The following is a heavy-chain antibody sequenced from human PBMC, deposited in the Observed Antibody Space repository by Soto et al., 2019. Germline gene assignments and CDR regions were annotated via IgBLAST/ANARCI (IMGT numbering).Heavy chain of an antibody. Sequence: SVKVSFNASCYTFTSYGVSWVRQAPGQGLEWMGWISAYNGNTNNEQKLQGRVTMTTDTSTSTAYMELRSLRSDDTAVYYCARGGYCSSTSCPRARYYYYGMDVWGQGTTVTVSS. D-gene: IGHD2-2*01. J-gene: IGHJ6*02. CDR2: ISAYNGNT. V-gene: IGHV1-18*04. CDR1: CYTFTSYG. CDR3: ARGGYCSSTSCPRARYYYYGMDV.